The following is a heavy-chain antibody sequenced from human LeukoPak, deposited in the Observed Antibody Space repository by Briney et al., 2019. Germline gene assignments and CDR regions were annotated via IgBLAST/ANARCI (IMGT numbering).Heavy chain of an antibody. D-gene: IGHD3-22*01. CDR3: ARDRAPYYYDSSGYYSAYWYFDL. CDR2: IIPIFGTA. J-gene: IGHJ2*01. V-gene: IGHV1-69*01. CDR1: GGTFSSYP. Sequence: SVKVSCKASGGTFSSYPISWVRQAPGQGLEWMGGIIPIFGTANYAQKFQGRVTITADDSTSTAYMELSSLRSDDAAVYSCARDRAPYYYDSSGYYSAYWYFDLWGRGTLVTVSS.